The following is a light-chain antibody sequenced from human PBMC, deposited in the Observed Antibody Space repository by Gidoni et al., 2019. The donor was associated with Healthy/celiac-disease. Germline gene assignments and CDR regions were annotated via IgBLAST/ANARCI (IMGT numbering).Light chain of an antibody. CDR3: QQYYSYPFT. CDR1: QGISSY. J-gene: IGKJ3*01. CDR2: AAS. Sequence: AIRITQSPSSLSASTGDRVTITCRASQGISSYLAWYQQKPGKAPKLLIYAASTLQSGVPSRFRGSVSGTAFTLTISCLQSEDFATYYCQQYYSYPFTFGPGTKVDIK. V-gene: IGKV1-8*01.